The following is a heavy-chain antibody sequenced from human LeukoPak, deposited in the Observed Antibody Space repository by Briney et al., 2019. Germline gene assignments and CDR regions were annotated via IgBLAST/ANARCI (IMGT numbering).Heavy chain of an antibody. D-gene: IGHD3-3*01. V-gene: IGHV3-66*01. Sequence: PGGSLRLSCAASGFTVSSNYMSWVRQAPGKGLEWVSVIYSGGSTYYADSVKGRFTISRDNSKNTLYLQMNSLRAADTAVYYCAREGGDDFWSGYYTAGGLFDYWGQGALVTVSS. CDR1: GFTVSSNY. CDR3: AREGGDDFWSGYYTAGGLFDY. J-gene: IGHJ4*02. CDR2: IYSGGST.